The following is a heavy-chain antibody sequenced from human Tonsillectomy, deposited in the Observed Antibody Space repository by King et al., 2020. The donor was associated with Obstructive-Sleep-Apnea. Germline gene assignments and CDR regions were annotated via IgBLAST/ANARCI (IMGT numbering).Heavy chain of an antibody. CDR2: IDPSDSYT. J-gene: IGHJ5*02. CDR1: GYTFTSYW. D-gene: IGHD2-21*02. CDR3: ARHLTFNWFDP. Sequence: DVQLVESGAEVKKPGESLRISCQGSGYTFTSYWISWVRQMPGKGLEWMGRIDPSDSYTNYSPSFPGHGTISADKSISTAYLQWRSLKASDTAMYYCARHLTFNWFDPWGQGTLVTVSS. V-gene: IGHV5-10-1*01.